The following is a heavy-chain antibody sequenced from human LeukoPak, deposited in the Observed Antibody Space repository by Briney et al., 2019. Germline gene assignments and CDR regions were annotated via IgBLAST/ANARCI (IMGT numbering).Heavy chain of an antibody. CDR1: GFTVSSNY. CDR2: IYSGGST. D-gene: IGHD3-10*01. V-gene: IGHV3-66*01. CDR3: ARDQAHYYGSGSYKFYYYYGMDV. J-gene: IGHJ6*02. Sequence: GGSLRLSCAASGFTVSSNYMSWVRQAPGKGLEWVSVIYSGGSTYYADSVKGRFTISGDNSKNTLYLQMNSLRAEDTAVYYCARDQAHYYGSGSYKFYYYYGMDVWGQGTTVTVSS.